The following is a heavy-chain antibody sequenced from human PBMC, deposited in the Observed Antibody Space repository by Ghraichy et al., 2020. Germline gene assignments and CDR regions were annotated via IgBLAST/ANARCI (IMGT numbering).Heavy chain of an antibody. Sequence: GGSLRLSCAASGFTFSSYSMNWVRQAPGKGLEWVSYISSSSSTIYYADSVKGRFTISRDNAKNSLYLQMNSLRDEDTAVYYCAREVVVAATPLLRYYYGMDVWGQGTTVTVSS. D-gene: IGHD2-15*01. V-gene: IGHV3-48*02. J-gene: IGHJ6*02. CDR2: ISSSSSTI. CDR1: GFTFSSYS. CDR3: AREVVVAATPLLRYYYGMDV.